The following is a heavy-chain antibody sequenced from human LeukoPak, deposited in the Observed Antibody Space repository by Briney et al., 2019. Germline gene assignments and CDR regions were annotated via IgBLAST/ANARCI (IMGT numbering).Heavy chain of an antibody. J-gene: IGHJ4*02. CDR1: GGSFSGYY. D-gene: IGHD2-2*01. CDR2: INHSGST. Sequence: SETLSLTCAVYGGSFSGYYWSWIRQPPGKGLEWIGEINHSGSTNYNPSLKSRVTISVDTSKNQFSLKLSSVTAADTAVYYCARGAKYCSSTSCYHFDYWGQGTLVTVSS. CDR3: ARGAKYCSSTSCYHFDY. V-gene: IGHV4-34*01.